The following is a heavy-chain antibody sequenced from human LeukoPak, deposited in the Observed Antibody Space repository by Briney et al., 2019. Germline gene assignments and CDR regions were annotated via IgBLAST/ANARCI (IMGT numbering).Heavy chain of an antibody. V-gene: IGHV1-2*06. D-gene: IGHD2-21*02. CDR3: ARDFCGGDCYSRSTYMDV. CDR1: GYTFTGYY. CDR2: INPNSGGA. Sequence: ASVQVSCKAPGYTFTGYYMHWVRQAPGQGLEWMGRINPNSGGANYAQKFQGRVTMTRATSISTAYMELSRLRSDDTAVYYCARDFCGGDCYSRSTYMDVWGKGTTVTVSS. J-gene: IGHJ6*04.